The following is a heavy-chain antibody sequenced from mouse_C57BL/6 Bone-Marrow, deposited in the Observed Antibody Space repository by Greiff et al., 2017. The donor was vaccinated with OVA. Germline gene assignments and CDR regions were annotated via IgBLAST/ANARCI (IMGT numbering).Heavy chain of an antibody. Sequence: QVQLQQPGAELVRPGSSVKLSCKASGYTFTSYWMDWVKQRPGQGLEWIGNIYPSDSETHYNQKFKDKATLTVDKSSSTAYMQLSSLTSEDSAVYEWARGALFDYWGQGTTLTVSS. J-gene: IGHJ2*01. CDR2: IYPSDSET. CDR1: GYTFTSYW. V-gene: IGHV1-61*01. CDR3: ARGALFDY.